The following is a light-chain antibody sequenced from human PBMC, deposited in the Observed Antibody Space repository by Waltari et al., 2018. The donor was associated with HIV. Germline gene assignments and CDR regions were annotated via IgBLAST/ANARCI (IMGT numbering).Light chain of an antibody. J-gene: IGLJ2*01. CDR2: DVS. CDR3: CSYAGSYTLRV. V-gene: IGLV2-11*01. CDR1: SSDVGAYNY. Sequence: QSALTQPRSVSGSPGQSVTISCTGTSSDVGAYNYVSWYQQHPGKAPKLMIYDVSKRPSGVPDRFSGSKSGNTASLPISGLQAEDEADYYCCSYAGSYTLRVFGGGTKLTVL.